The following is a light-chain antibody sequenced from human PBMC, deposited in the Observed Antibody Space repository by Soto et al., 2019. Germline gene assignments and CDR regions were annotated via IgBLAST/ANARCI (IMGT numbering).Light chain of an antibody. Sequence: QSVLTQPASVSASPGQSITIPCTGTSSDVGSYNLVSWFQQHPGKVPKLLIYEGTKRPSGLSDRFSGSKSGTTASLTISGLQAEDEAHYYSCSYAGENLYVFGTGTKGTVL. CDR1: SSDVGSYNL. CDR3: CSYAGENLYV. V-gene: IGLV2-23*01. J-gene: IGLJ1*01. CDR2: EGT.